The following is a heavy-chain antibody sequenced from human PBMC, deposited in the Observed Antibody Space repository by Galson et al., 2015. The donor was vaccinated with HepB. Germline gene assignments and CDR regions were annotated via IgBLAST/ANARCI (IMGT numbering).Heavy chain of an antibody. V-gene: IGHV3-15*01. Sequence: SLRLSCAASGFTFSNAWMSWVRQAPGKGLEWVGRIKSKTDGGTTDYAAPVKGRFTISRDDSKNTLYLQMNSLKTEDTAVYYSTTSVTVASPIFDYWGQGTLVTVSS. D-gene: IGHD4-23*01. J-gene: IGHJ4*02. CDR3: TTSVTVASPIFDY. CDR1: GFTFSNAW. CDR2: IKSKTDGGTT.